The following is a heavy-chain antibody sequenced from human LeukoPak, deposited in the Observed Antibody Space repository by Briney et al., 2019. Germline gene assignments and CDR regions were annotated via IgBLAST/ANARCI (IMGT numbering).Heavy chain of an antibody. CDR2: INHSGST. CDR1: GGSFSGYY. V-gene: IGHV4-34*01. Sequence: PSETLSLTCAVYGGSFSGYYWSWIRQPPGKGLEWIGEINHSGSTNYNPSLKSRVTLSVDTSKNQFSLKLSSVTAADTAVYYCARARPSGGNSTDYWGQGTLVTVSS. CDR3: ARARPSGGNSTDY. J-gene: IGHJ4*02. D-gene: IGHD4-23*01.